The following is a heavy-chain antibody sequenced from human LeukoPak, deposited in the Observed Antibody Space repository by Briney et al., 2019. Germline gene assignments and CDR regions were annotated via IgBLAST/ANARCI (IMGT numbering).Heavy chain of an antibody. CDR2: ISSSGSTI. CDR3: ARNLGRFCSSASCFFYYYYGMDV. CDR1: GFTFSSYG. V-gene: IGHV3-48*04. D-gene: IGHD2-2*01. Sequence: GRSLRLSCAASGFTFSSYGMHWVRQAPGKGLECVSYISSSGSTIYYADSVKGRFTISRDNAKNSLYLEMNSLRAEDTAVYYCARNLGRFCSSASCFFYYYYGMDVWGQGTTVTVSS. J-gene: IGHJ6*02.